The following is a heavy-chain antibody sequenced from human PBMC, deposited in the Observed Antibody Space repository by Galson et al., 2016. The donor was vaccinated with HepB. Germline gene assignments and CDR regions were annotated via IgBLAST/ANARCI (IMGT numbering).Heavy chain of an antibody. CDR3: VRDRSVYSGSYFDGVPFYY. Sequence: SLRLSCAASGFTFRSYGMHCVRQAPGKGLAWVAFIFSDGSNKYYADSLKGLFTISRDNSNNTLYLQMNSLRAEDTAVYYCVRDRSVYSGSYFDGVPFYYWGQGTLVTVSS. J-gene: IGHJ4*02. V-gene: IGHV3-33*01. CDR2: IFSDGSNK. D-gene: IGHD1-26*01. CDR1: GFTFRSYG.